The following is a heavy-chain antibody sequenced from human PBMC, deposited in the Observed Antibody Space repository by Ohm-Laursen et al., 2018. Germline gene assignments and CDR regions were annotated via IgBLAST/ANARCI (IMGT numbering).Heavy chain of an antibody. CDR1: GFTFSNAW. V-gene: IGHV3-15*01. D-gene: IGHD1-7*01. CDR2: IKSKTDGGTT. J-gene: IGHJ6*02. CDR3: TTLENYIHDYYYYGMDV. Sequence: GSLRLSCAASGFTFSNAWMSWVRQAPGKWLEWVGRIKSKTDGGTTDYAAPVKGRFTISRDDSKNTLYLQMNSLKTEDTAVYYCTTLENYIHDYYYYGMDVWGQGTTVTVSS.